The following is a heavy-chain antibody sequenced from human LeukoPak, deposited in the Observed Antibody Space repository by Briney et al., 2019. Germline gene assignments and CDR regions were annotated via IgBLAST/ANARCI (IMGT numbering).Heavy chain of an antibody. CDR2: IIPIFGTA. CDR3: ARVGLSSGYYFYYYYYYMDV. Sequence: SVKVSCKASGGTFSSYAISWVRQAPGQGLEWMGGIIPIFGTANYAQKFQGRVTITADKSTSTAYMELSSLRSEDTAVYYCARVGLSSGYYFYYYYYYMDVWGKGTTVTISS. J-gene: IGHJ6*03. CDR1: GGTFSSYA. V-gene: IGHV1-69*06. D-gene: IGHD3-22*01.